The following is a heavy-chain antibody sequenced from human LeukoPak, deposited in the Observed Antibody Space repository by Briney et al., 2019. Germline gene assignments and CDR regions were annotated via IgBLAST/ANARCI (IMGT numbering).Heavy chain of an antibody. D-gene: IGHD1-14*01. V-gene: IGHV4-4*07. CDR3: ARVPDRSGYYYYYMDV. CDR2: IYTSGST. J-gene: IGHJ6*03. CDR1: GGSISSYY. Sequence: SETLSLTCTVSGGSISSYYWSWIRQPAGKGLEWIGRIYTSGSTNYNPSLKSRVPMSVDTSKNQFSLKLSSVTAADTAVYYCARVPDRSGYYYYYMDVWGKGTTVTVSS.